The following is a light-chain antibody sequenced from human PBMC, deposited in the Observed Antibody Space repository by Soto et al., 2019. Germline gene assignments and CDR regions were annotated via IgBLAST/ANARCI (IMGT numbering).Light chain of an antibody. Sequence: EIVLTQSPGTLSLSPGERATLSCRASQSVSGSYLAGYQQKPGQAPRLLIYGSSSRATGIPDRFSGSGSGTDFTLTISRLEPEDFAVYYCQQYGSSAWTFGQGTKVEIK. CDR3: QQYGSSAWT. V-gene: IGKV3-20*01. J-gene: IGKJ1*01. CDR2: GSS. CDR1: QSVSGSY.